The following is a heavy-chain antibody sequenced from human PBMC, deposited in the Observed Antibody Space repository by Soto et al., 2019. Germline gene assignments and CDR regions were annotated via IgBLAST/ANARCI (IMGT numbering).Heavy chain of an antibody. J-gene: IGHJ4*02. D-gene: IGHD6-19*01. Sequence: PGGSLRLSCAASGFTFSSYAMHWVRQAPGKGLEWVAVISYDGSNKYYADSVKGRFTISRDNSKNTLYLQMNSLRAEDTAVYYCARVSGRQWLVRSPFDYWGQGTLVTVSS. CDR2: ISYDGSNK. CDR3: ARVSGRQWLVRSPFDY. CDR1: GFTFSSYA. V-gene: IGHV3-30-3*01.